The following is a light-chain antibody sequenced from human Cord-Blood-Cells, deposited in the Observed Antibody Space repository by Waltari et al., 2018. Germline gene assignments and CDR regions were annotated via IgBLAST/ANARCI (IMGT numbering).Light chain of an antibody. CDR3: CSYAGSSTV. CDR1: SSDVGSYNL. Sequence: QSALTQSASVSGSPGQSITISCTGTSSDVGSYNLVSWYQQHPGKAPKLMIYEGSKRPSGVSNRCSGSKSGNTASLTISGLQAEDEADYYCCSYAGSSTVFGGGTKLTVL. CDR2: EGS. V-gene: IGLV2-23*01. J-gene: IGLJ3*02.